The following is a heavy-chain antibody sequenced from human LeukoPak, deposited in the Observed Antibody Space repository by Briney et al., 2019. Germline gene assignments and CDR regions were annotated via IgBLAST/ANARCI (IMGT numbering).Heavy chain of an antibody. D-gene: IGHD5-18*01. CDR2: MNPNSGNT. CDR1: GYTFTSYD. CDR3: ARVMSGYSYGSFYYYYMDV. J-gene: IGHJ6*03. V-gene: IGHV1-8*01. Sequence: GASVKVSCQASGYTFTSYDINWVRQATGQGLEWMGWMNPNSGNTGYAQRFQGRVTMTRNTSISTAYMELSSLRSEDTAVYYCARVMSGYSYGSFYYYYMDVWGKGTTVTVSS.